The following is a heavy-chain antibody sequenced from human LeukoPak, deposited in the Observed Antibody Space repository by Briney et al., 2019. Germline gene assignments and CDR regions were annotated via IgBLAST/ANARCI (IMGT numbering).Heavy chain of an antibody. Sequence: GGSLRLSCAASGFTFSSYGMSWVRQAPGKGLEWVSSISGSGGSTYYADSVKGRFTISTDNSNNTLYLHMNSLRVEDTAAYYCAKISNPGAGHYYYMDVWGKGTTVTISS. D-gene: IGHD7-27*01. CDR1: GFTFSSYG. CDR2: ISGSGGST. V-gene: IGHV3-23*01. J-gene: IGHJ6*03. CDR3: AKISNPGAGHYYYMDV.